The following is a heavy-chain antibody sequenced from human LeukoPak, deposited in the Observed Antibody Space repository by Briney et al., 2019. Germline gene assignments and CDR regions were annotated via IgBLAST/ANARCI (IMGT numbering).Heavy chain of an antibody. J-gene: IGHJ6*03. CDR3: VRLGGSYFRHGYYFYYMDV. Sequence: PSETLSLTCTVSGGSLTDSSLLWGWIRQSPGAGLEWIGKIYLDGRTNYDPSLRNRVTISVDTSKNQFSLRLTSVTAADRAVYYCVRLGGSYFRHGYYFYYMDVWGNGTTVTVSS. V-gene: IGHV4-39*01. CDR2: IYLDGRT. D-gene: IGHD1-26*01. CDR1: GGSLTDSSLL.